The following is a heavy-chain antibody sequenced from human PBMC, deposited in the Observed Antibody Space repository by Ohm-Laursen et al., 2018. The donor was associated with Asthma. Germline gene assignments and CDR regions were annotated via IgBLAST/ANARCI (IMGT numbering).Heavy chain of an antibody. Sequence: GSLRLSCSASGFSLSDYFLHWVRQGPGEGLVWISHLFPDGRRTNYADSVKGRFTISRDDAQNTVYLQMHSLRVDDTAVYFCARGNVEGLLWGQGTLVTVSS. V-gene: IGHV3-74*01. J-gene: IGHJ4*02. CDR2: LFPDGRRT. CDR1: GFSLSDYF. CDR3: ARGNVEGLL.